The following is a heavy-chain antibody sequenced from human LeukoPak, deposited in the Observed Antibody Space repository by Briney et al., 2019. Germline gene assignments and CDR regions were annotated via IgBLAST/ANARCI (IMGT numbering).Heavy chain of an antibody. CDR1: GGSISSSTYY. CDR3: VLDYGDYAFDY. J-gene: IGHJ4*02. CDR2: IYYRGNT. D-gene: IGHD4-17*01. V-gene: IGHV4-39*01. Sequence: SETLSLTCTVSGGSISSSTYYWGWIRQSPGKGLEWIGNIYYRGNTYYNPSLKSRVTISVDTSKNQFSLKQSSVTAADTAVYYCVLDYGDYAFDYWGQGTLVTVSS.